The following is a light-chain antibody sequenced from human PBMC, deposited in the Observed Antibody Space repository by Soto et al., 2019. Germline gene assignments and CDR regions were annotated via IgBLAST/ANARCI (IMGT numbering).Light chain of an antibody. CDR1: QSVDIN. J-gene: IGKJ1*01. CDR2: GAS. CDR3: QQLNSFPRT. V-gene: IGKV3-15*01. Sequence: EIVMTQSRATLSVSPGEIAPLYCRASQSVDINLAWYQQKPGQAPRLLIYGASARATDVPARFSGSGSGTEFTLTISSLQPEDFAPYYCQQLNSFPRTFGQGTKVDI.